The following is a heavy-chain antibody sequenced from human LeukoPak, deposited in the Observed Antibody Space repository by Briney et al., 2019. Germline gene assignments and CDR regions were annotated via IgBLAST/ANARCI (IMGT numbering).Heavy chain of an antibody. CDR1: GFTFSSYG. CDR3: AKSGDDSSQGLDV. V-gene: IGHV3-30*18. Sequence: PGGSLRLSCAASGFTFSSYGMHWVRQAPGKGLEWVAVISYDESFKYYSDSVKGRFTISRDNSKNTLYLQMNSLRAEDTAVYYCAKSGDDSSQGLDVWGKRTTVTVSS. J-gene: IGHJ6*04. CDR2: ISYDESFK. D-gene: IGHD3-22*01.